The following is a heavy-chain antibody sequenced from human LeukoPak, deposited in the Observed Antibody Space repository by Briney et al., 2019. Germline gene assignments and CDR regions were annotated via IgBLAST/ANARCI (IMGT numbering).Heavy chain of an antibody. CDR2: IYYSGST. CDR3: ARGRSDGSGYSSSWYSWGYYYYMDV. CDR1: GGSISSYY. Sequence: SETLSLTCTVSGGSISSYYWSWIRQPPGKGLEWIGYIYYSGSTNYNPSLKSRVTISVDTSKNQFSLKLSSVTAADTAVYYCARGRSDGSGYSSSWYSWGYYYYMDVWGKGTTVTISS. D-gene: IGHD6-13*01. J-gene: IGHJ6*03. V-gene: IGHV4-59*01.